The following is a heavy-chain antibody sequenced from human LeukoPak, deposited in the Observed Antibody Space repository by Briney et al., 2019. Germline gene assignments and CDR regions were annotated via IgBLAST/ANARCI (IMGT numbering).Heavy chain of an antibody. J-gene: IGHJ3*02. CDR1: GFTVSSNY. D-gene: IGHD1/OR15-1a*01. CDR2: IYSGGST. V-gene: IGHV3-53*04. CDR3: ARGAQLGHDAFDI. Sequence: RGSLRLSCAASGFTVSSNYMSWVRQAPGKGLEWVSVIYSGGSTYYADSVKGRFTISRHNSKNTLYLQMNSLRAEDTAVYYCARGAQLGHDAFDIWDQGTMVTVSS.